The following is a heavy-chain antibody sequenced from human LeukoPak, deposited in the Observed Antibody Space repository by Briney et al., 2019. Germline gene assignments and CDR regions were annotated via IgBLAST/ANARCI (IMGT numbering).Heavy chain of an antibody. CDR2: INPNSGGT. D-gene: IGHD4-17*01. CDR1: GYTFTGYY. J-gene: IGHJ3*02. Sequence: ASVKVSCKASGYTFTGYYMHWVRQAPGQGLEWMGWINPNSGGTNYAQKFQGRVTMTGDTSISTAYMELSRLRSDDTAVYYCARGNYGGNLGAFDIWGQGTMVTVSS. CDR3: ARGNYGGNLGAFDI. V-gene: IGHV1-2*02.